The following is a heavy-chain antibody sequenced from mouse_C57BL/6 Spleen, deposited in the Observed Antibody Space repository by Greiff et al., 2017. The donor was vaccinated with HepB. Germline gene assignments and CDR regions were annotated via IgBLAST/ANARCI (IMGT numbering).Heavy chain of an antibody. CDR2: IHPNSGST. V-gene: IGHV1-64*01. CDR3: ARYYYGSSYDYFDY. J-gene: IGHJ2*01. Sequence: QVQLKQSGAELVKPGASVKLSCKASGYTFTSYWMHWVKQRPGQGLEWIGMIHPNSGSTNYNEKFKSKATLTVDKSSSTAYMQLSSLTSEDSAVYYCARYYYGSSYDYFDYWGQGTTLTVSS. CDR1: GYTFTSYW. D-gene: IGHD1-1*01.